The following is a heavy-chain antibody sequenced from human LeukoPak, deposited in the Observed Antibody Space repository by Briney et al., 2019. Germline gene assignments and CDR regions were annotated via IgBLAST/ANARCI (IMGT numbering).Heavy chain of an antibody. CDR3: ARLREIPVFGVVTKSTSYFDY. J-gene: IGHJ4*02. CDR1: GFTFSSYW. Sequence: GGSLRLSCAASGFTFSSYWMSWVRQAPGKGLEWVANIKQDGSEKYYVDSVKGRFTISRDNSKNTLYLQMNSLRAEDTAVYYCARLREIPVFGVVTKSTSYFDYWGQGTLVTVSS. CDR2: IKQDGSEK. V-gene: IGHV3-7*01. D-gene: IGHD3-3*01.